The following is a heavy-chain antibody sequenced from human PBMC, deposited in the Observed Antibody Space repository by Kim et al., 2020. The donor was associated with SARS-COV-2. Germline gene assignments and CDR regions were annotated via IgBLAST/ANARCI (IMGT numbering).Heavy chain of an antibody. V-gene: IGHV1-18*01. J-gene: IGHJ4*02. D-gene: IGHD3-10*01. Sequence: ASVKVSCKTSGYSFTSYGISWVRQAPGQGLEWMGWISGYNGYTNYVQRFQGRATMTIETSTSTAYMELRSLRSDDTAVFYCARVMYYGSGNSSNYFDYWGQGTLVTVSS. CDR3: ARVMYYGSGNSSNYFDY. CDR1: GYSFTSYG. CDR2: ISGYNGYT.